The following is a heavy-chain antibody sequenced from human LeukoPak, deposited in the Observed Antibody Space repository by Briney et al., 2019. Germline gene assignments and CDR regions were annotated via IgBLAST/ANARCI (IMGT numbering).Heavy chain of an antibody. D-gene: IGHD6-13*01. CDR2: MNPNSGNT. Sequence: EAAVKVSCKASGGTFSSYAISWVRQAPGQGLEWMGWMNPNSGNTGYAQKFQGRVTMTRNTSISTAYMELSSLRSEDAAVYFRARGHSSSRSRPLDYWGQGTLVTVSS. CDR1: GGTFSSYA. CDR3: ARGHSSSRSRPLDY. J-gene: IGHJ4*02. V-gene: IGHV1-8*02.